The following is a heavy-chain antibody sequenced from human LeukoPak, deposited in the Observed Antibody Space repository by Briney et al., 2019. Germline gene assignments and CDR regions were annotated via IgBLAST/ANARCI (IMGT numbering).Heavy chain of an antibody. CDR1: GGSISSDSYY. J-gene: IGHJ6*03. V-gene: IGHV4-61*02. Sequence: SETLSLTCTVSGGSISSDSYYWSWIRQPAGKGLEWIGRIYTSGSTNYNPSLKSRVTISVDTSKNQFSLKLSSVTAADTAVYYCARRRMAGTSDYYYMDVWGKGTTVTVSS. CDR3: ARRRMAGTSDYYYMDV. D-gene: IGHD6-19*01. CDR2: IYTSGST.